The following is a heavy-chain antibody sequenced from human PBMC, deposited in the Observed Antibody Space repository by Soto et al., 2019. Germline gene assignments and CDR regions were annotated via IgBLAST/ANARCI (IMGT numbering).Heavy chain of an antibody. CDR1: GGSFSGYY. CDR3: ATANWSHHYFDP. J-gene: IGHJ5*02. Sequence: TSETLSLTCAVYGGSFSGYYWSWLRQPPGKGPEWIGEINHSGSPNYNPSLKSRVTISVDTSKNQFSLKMTSVTAADTAVYYCATANWSHHYFDPWGQGTLVTVSS. V-gene: IGHV4-34*01. D-gene: IGHD1-1*01. CDR2: INHSGSP.